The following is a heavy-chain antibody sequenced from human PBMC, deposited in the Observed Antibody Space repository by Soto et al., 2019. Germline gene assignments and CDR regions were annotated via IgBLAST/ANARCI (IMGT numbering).Heavy chain of an antibody. CDR1: GFTFSSYG. J-gene: IGHJ6*02. CDR2: ISYDGSNK. D-gene: IGHD3-10*01. CDR3: AKDITLWFGESLDDYYYGMDV. V-gene: IGHV3-30*18. Sequence: GGSLRLSCAASGFTFSSYGMHWVRQAPGKGLEWVAVISYDGSNKYYADSVKGRFTISRDNSKNTLYLQMNSLRAEDTAVYYCAKDITLWFGESLDDYYYGMDVWGQGTTVTVSS.